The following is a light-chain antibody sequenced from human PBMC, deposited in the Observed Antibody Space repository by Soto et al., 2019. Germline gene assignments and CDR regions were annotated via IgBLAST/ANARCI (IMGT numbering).Light chain of an antibody. J-gene: IGLJ2*01. CDR1: SSDIGSYNF. CDR3: SSYTTADTVI. Sequence: QSVLTQPASMSGSPGQSITISCTGTSSDIGSYNFVSWYQRHPGKGPKLLIFDVNFRPSGVSNRFSGSKSENTASLTISGLQPEDEADYYCSSYTTADTVIFGGGTKVTVL. V-gene: IGLV2-14*03. CDR2: DVN.